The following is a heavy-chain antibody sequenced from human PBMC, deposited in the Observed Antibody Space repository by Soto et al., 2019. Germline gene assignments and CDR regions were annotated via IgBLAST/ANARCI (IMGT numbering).Heavy chain of an antibody. V-gene: IGHV3-49*04. Sequence: PVGSLRLSCTASGFTFGDCAMSWVRQAPGKGLEWVGFIRSKAYGGTTEYAASVKGRFTISRDDSKSIAYLQMNSLKTEDTAVYYCTRGGYSYYYGMDVWGQGNTVTVSS. CDR3: TRGGYSYYYGMDV. D-gene: IGHD5-18*01. CDR2: IRSKAYGGTT. J-gene: IGHJ6*02. CDR1: GFTFGDCA.